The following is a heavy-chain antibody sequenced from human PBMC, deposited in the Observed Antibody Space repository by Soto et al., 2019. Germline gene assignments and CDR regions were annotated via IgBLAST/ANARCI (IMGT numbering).Heavy chain of an antibody. CDR3: TRDALSKR. J-gene: IGHJ4*02. CDR1: GFTFSGSA. CDR2: IRSKANSYAT. V-gene: IGHV3-73*01. Sequence: EVQLVESGGGLVQPGGSLKLSCAASGFTFSGSAMHWVRQASGKGLEWVGRIRSKANSYATAYAASVKGRFTISRDDSKNTAYLQMNSLKTEDTAVYYCTRDALSKRWGQGTLVTVSS. D-gene: IGHD3-9*01.